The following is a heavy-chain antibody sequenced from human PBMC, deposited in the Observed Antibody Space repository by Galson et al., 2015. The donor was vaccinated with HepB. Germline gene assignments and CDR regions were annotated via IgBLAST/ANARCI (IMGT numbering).Heavy chain of an antibody. CDR1: GFSFSSYA. D-gene: IGHD3-10*01. CDR3: AKGNYYDSGSDLDY. J-gene: IGHJ4*02. CDR2: ISGSGGST. Sequence: SLRLSCAASGFSFSSYAMSWVRQAPGKGLEWVSTISGSGGSTYYADSVKGRFTISRDNFKNTLYLQMNSLRAEDTAVYYCAKGNYYDSGSDLDYWGQGTLVTVSS. V-gene: IGHV3-23*01.